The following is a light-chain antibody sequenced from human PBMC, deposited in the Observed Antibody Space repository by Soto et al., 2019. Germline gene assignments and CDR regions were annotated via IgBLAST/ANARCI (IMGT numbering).Light chain of an antibody. V-gene: IGLV2-14*01. CDR2: EIS. Sequence: QSALTQPASVSGSPGQSITISCTGTSSDVGGYNYVSWYQQHPGTAPKLMIYEISNRPSGVSNRFSGSKSGNTASLTISGLQAEDEADYFCHSYGSTRTRYVFGAGTKLTVL. J-gene: IGLJ1*01. CDR1: SSDVGGYNY. CDR3: HSYGSTRTRYV.